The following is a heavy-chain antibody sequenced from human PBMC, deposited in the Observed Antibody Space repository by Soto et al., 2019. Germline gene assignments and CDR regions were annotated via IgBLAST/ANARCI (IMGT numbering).Heavy chain of an antibody. CDR2: IYPGDSDT. V-gene: IGHV5-51*01. J-gene: IGHJ4*02. CDR3: ARLNGYRMVYAYFEY. Sequence: GGSLEISCKGSGYSFTSYWIGWVRQMPGKGLEWMGIIYPGDSDTRYSPSFQGQVTISADKSISTAYLQWSSLKASDTAMYYCARLNGYRMVYAYFEYWGEGTLVTVSS. D-gene: IGHD2-8*01. CDR1: GYSFTSYW.